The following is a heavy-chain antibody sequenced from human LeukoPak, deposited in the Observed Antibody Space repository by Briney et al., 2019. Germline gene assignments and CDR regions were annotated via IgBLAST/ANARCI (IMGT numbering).Heavy chain of an antibody. CDR2: MNPNSGNT. CDR1: GYTFTSYD. V-gene: IGHV1-8*03. Sequence: VASVKVSCKASGYTFTSYDINWVRQATGQGLEWMGWMNPNSGNTGYAQKFQGRVTITRNTSISTAYMELSSLRSEDTAVYYCARWCCSSTSCYFDYWAQGTLVTVSS. J-gene: IGHJ4*02. D-gene: IGHD2-2*01. CDR3: ARWCCSSTSCYFDY.